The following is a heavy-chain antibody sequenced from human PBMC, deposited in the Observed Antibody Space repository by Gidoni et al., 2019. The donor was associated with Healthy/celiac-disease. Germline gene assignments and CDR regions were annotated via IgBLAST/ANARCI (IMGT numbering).Heavy chain of an antibody. V-gene: IGHV4-61*01. CDR1: GGSVSSGSYY. J-gene: IGHJ3*02. CDR3: ARVGGGSANDAFDI. CDR2: IYSSGST. Sequence: QVQLQESGPGLVKPSETLSLTCTVSGGSVSSGSYYWSWIRQPPGKGLEWIGYIYSSGSTNYNPSLKSRVTISVDTYKHQFSLKLSSVTAADTAVYYCARVGGGSANDAFDIWGQGTMVTVSS. D-gene: IGHD3-10*01.